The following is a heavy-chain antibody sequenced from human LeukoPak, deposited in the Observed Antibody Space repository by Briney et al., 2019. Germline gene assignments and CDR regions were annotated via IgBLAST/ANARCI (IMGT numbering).Heavy chain of an antibody. CDR3: ARHCPDGYNYNYYYYYMDV. D-gene: IGHD5-24*01. J-gene: IGHJ6*03. V-gene: IGHV4-34*01. Sequence: SETLSLTCAVYGGSFSGYYWSWIRQPPGKGLEWIGEINHSGSTNYNPSLKSRVTISVDTSKNQFSLKLSSVTAADTAVYYCARHCPDGYNYNYYYYYMDVWGKGTTVTISS. CDR1: GGSFSGYY. CDR2: INHSGST.